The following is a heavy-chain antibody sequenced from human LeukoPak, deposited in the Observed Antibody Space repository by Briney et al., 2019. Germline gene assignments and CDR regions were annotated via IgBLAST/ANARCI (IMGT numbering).Heavy chain of an antibody. CDR1: GFTFSNAW. V-gene: IGHV3-15*01. Sequence: GGSLRLSCAASGFTFSNAWMSWVRQAPGKGLEWLGRIKSKAEGATADYAAAVRDRFTISRDDSKNTPYLQMNSLKTEDTAVYYCSAAIYSDSRNWGQGTLVTVSS. CDR3: SAAIYSDSRN. D-gene: IGHD4-11*01. J-gene: IGHJ4*02. CDR2: IKSKAEGATA.